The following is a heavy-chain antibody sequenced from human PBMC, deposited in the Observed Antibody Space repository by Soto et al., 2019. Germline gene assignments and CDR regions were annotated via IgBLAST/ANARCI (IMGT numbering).Heavy chain of an antibody. CDR1: GFTFSSYA. V-gene: IGHV3-23*01. J-gene: IGHJ6*02. CDR3: AKTVAARSYYYYGMDV. D-gene: IGHD6-6*01. CDR2: ISGSGGST. Sequence: GGSLRLSCAASGFTFSSYAMSGVRQAPVKGLEWVSAISGSGGSTYYADSVKGRFTLSRDNSKNTLYLQMNSLRAEDTAVYYCAKTVAARSYYYYGMDVWGQGPTVTVSS.